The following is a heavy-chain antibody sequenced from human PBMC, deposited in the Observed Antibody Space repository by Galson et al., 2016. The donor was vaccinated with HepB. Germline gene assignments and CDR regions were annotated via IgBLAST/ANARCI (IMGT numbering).Heavy chain of an antibody. CDR2: IKKDGSEK. CDR3: AGSSGWTFGY. V-gene: IGHV3-7*04. J-gene: IGHJ4*02. Sequence: SLRLSCAASGLTFSNYWMNWVRQGPGKGLGWVANIKKDGSEKYYGDSVKGRFIISRDNAKNSLYLQMNSLRTEDTAVYYCAGSSGWTFGYWGQGTLVTVSS. D-gene: IGHD6-19*01. CDR1: GLTFSNYW.